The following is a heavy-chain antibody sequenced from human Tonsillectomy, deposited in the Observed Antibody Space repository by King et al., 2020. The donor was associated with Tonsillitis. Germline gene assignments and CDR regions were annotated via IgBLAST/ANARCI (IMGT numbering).Heavy chain of an antibody. CDR3: AKVYYGGHCDGDKCHRTAILSNHFDY. V-gene: IGHV3-23*04. D-gene: IGHD2-21*01. CDR2: ISGSGANT. CDR1: GFTFSTYA. Sequence: VQLVESGGGLVQPGGSLRLSCAASGFTFSTYAMSWVRQAPGKGLEWVSTISGSGANTYYADSVKGRFTISRDNSKNTLSLQMNSLRAGDTAIYYCAKVYYGGHCDGDKCHRTAILSNHFDYWGQGTLVTVSS. J-gene: IGHJ4*02.